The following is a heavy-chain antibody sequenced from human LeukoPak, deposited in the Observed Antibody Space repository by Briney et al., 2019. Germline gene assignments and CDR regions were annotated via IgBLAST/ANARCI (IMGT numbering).Heavy chain of an antibody. CDR3: ASRQFYDSSGYYSDAFDI. CDR1: GGSISSSSYY. CDR2: IYYSGST. Sequence: SETLSLTCTVPGGSISSSSYYWGWIRQPPGKGLEWIGSIYYSGSTYYNPSLKSRVTISVDTSKNQFSLKLSSVTAADTAVYYCASRQFYDSSGYYSDAFDIWGQGTMVTVSS. J-gene: IGHJ3*02. V-gene: IGHV4-39*01. D-gene: IGHD3-22*01.